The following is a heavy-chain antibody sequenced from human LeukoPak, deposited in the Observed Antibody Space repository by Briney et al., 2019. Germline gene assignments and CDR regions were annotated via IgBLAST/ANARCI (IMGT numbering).Heavy chain of an antibody. CDR3: ARVRTTVTKGIDFDY. J-gene: IGHJ4*02. Sequence: ASVKVSCKASGHTFTSYYMHWVRQAPGQGLEWMGIINPSGGSTSYAQKFQGRVTMTRDTSTSTVYMELSSLRSEDTAVYYCARVRTTVTKGIDFDYWGQGTLVTVSS. V-gene: IGHV1-46*01. CDR2: INPSGGST. CDR1: GHTFTSYY. D-gene: IGHD4-17*01.